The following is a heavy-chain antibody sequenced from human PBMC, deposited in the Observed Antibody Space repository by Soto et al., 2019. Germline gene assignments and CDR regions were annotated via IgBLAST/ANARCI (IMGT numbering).Heavy chain of an antibody. V-gene: IGHV5-51*01. CDR3: ARPGRDGHHQGYGMDV. CDR1: GDSFNTYW. CDR2: THPGDSET. Sequence: PGESLKISCKGSGDSFNTYWIAWVRQMPGKGLEWMGITHPGDSETRYSPSFEGQVTISAEKSISTAYLQWSSLKASDTAMYYSARPGRDGHHQGYGMDVWGQGHTVTV. J-gene: IGHJ6*02.